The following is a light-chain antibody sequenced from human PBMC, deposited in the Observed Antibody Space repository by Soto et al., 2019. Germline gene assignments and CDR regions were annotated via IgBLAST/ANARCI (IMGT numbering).Light chain of an antibody. CDR3: QQYGSSPWT. V-gene: IGKV3-20*01. J-gene: IGKJ1*01. Sequence: EIVLTQSPGTLSLSPGERATLSCRASQSVTSNYLAWYQHKPGQAPRLLIYGASSRATDIPDSFSGSGSGTDFTLTISRLEPEDFALYYCQQYGSSPWTFGQGTKVDIK. CDR1: QSVTSNY. CDR2: GAS.